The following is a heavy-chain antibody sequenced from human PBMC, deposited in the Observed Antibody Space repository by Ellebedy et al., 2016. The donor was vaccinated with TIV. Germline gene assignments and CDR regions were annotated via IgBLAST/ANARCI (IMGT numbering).Heavy chain of an antibody. CDR1: GYDFTDYW. CDR2: IYPGDSDT. V-gene: IGHV5-51*01. Sequence: KVSCKVSGYDFTDYWIGWVRHMPGKGLEWMGIIYPGDSDTRYSPSFQGQVTISVDKSMSTAYLQWGSLKASDTAMYYCATSAFYSRWYYFDYWGQGTLVTVSS. D-gene: IGHD6-13*01. CDR3: ATSAFYSRWYYFDY. J-gene: IGHJ4*02.